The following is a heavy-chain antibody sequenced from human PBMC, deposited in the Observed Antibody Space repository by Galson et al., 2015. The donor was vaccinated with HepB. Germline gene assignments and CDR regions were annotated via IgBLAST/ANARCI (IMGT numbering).Heavy chain of an antibody. Sequence: SVKVSCKASGYTFTSYAMHWVRQAPGQRLEWMGWINAGNGNTKYSQKFQGRVAITRDTSASTAYMELSSLRSEDTAVYYCAREALDIVVVVAQGYYYMDVWGKGTTVTVSS. CDR1: GYTFTSYA. J-gene: IGHJ6*03. CDR3: AREALDIVVVVAQGYYYMDV. CDR2: INAGNGNT. D-gene: IGHD2-15*01. V-gene: IGHV1-3*01.